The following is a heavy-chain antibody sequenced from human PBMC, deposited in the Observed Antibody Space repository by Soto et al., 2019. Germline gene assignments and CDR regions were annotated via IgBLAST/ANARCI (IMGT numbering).Heavy chain of an antibody. V-gene: IGHV4-31*03. Sequence: SETLSLTCTVSGGSISSGGYCWSWIRQHPGKGLEWIGYIYYSGSTYYNPSLKSRVTISVDTSKNQFSLKLSSVTAADTAVYYCARVGISSSWYTSPYFDYWGQGTLVTVSS. CDR1: GGSISSGGYC. CDR2: IYYSGST. J-gene: IGHJ4*02. CDR3: ARVGISSSWYTSPYFDY. D-gene: IGHD6-13*01.